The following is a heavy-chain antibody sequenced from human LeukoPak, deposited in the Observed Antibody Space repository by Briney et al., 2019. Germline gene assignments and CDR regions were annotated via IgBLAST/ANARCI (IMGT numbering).Heavy chain of an antibody. J-gene: IGHJ4*02. CDR3: ARARRSSGWYLPDY. V-gene: IGHV3-48*04. CDR1: GFTFSSYS. Sequence: PGGSLRLSCAASGFTFSSYSMNWVRQAPGKGLEWVSYISSSGSTIYYANSVQGRFTVSRDNAKNSLYLQMNSLRAEDTAVYYCARARRSSGWYLPDYWGQGTLVTVSS. D-gene: IGHD6-19*01. CDR2: ISSSGSTI.